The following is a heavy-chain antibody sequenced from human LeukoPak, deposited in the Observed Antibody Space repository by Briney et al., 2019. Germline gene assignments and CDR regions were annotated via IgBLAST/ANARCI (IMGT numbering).Heavy chain of an antibody. V-gene: IGHV4-30-2*01. Sequence: SQTLSLTCTVSGGSISSGANYWSWIRQPPGRGLEWIGYISHSESAYYSPSLESRITISVDRSKNQFSLKLKSVTAADTAVYYCARDTGGRSLSFDYWGQGTLVTVSS. CDR3: ARDTGGRSLSFDY. J-gene: IGHJ4*02. CDR2: ISHSESA. D-gene: IGHD3-16*02. CDR1: GGSISSGANY.